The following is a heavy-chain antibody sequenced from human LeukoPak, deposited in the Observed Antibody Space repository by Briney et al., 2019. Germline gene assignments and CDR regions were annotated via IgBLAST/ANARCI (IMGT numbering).Heavy chain of an antibody. J-gene: IGHJ4*02. Sequence: GGSLRLSCAASEFTFSDYAMSWVRPAPGKGLEWVSGIDSSGGTTYYAGSVKGRFTISKDYSRNTLYLQMNSLRAEDTAVYYCAKSLSGWYSFDYWGQGTLVTVSS. CDR1: EFTFSDYA. CDR3: AKSLSGWYSFDY. D-gene: IGHD6-19*01. CDR2: IDSSGGTT. V-gene: IGHV3-23*01.